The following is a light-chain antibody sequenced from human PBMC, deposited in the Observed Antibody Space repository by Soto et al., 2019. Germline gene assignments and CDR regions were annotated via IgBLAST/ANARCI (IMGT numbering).Light chain of an antibody. J-gene: IGLJ1*01. V-gene: IGLV2-14*01. CDR2: DVS. CDR3: SPYTTSSTYV. CDR1: SSDVGGYHY. Sequence: QSVLTQPASVPGSPGQSITIAYTGTSSDVGGYHYVSWYQQYPGKAPKVMIYDVSNRPSGVSNRFSGSKSGNTASLTISGLQAEDEADYYCSPYTTSSTYVFGTGTKVTVL.